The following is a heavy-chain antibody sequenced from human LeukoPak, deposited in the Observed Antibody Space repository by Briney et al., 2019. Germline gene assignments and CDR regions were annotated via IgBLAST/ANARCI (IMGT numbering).Heavy chain of an antibody. CDR3: ARGYYYDSSGYFRKYNWFDP. Sequence: GASVKISCKASGYNFTGYYMHWVRQAPGQGLEWMGWINPNSGGTNYAQKFQGRVTMTRDTSISTAYMELSSLRSEDTAVYYCARGYYYDSSGYFRKYNWFDPWGQGTLVTVSS. D-gene: IGHD3-22*01. CDR2: INPNSGGT. CDR1: GYNFTGYY. J-gene: IGHJ5*02. V-gene: IGHV1-2*02.